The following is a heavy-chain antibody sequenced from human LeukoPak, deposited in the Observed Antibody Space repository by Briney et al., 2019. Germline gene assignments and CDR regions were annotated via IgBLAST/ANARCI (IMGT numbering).Heavy chain of an antibody. D-gene: IGHD2-15*01. CDR2: INIDGSTT. Sequence: PGGSLRLSCAASGFTSSSYWMQWVRQVPGKGLVWVSRINIDGSTTNYADSVKGRYTISRDNAKNTLSLQMNSLRAEDTAVYYCARKAIYGSAAFDIWGQGTMVTVSS. V-gene: IGHV3-74*01. J-gene: IGHJ3*02. CDR1: GFTSSSYW. CDR3: ARKAIYGSAAFDI.